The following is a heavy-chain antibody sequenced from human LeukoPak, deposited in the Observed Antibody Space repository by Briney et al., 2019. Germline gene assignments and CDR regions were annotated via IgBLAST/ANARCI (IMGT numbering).Heavy chain of an antibody. CDR2: IYYSGST. CDR1: GGSISTANYY. Sequence: PSETLSLTCTVSGGSISTANYYWGWVRQPPGRRLEWIGWYIYYSGSTIYNPSLKSRVTISVDTSKNQFSLTLSSVTAADTAVYYCARGQKYRNGYTVTELGSGYFDYWGQGTLVTVSS. V-gene: IGHV4-61*01. CDR3: ARGQKYRNGYTVTELGSGYFDY. D-gene: IGHD5-18*01. J-gene: IGHJ4*02.